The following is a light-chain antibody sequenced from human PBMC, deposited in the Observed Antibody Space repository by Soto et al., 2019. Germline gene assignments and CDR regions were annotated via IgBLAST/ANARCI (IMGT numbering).Light chain of an antibody. CDR2: SAS. Sequence: EIVLTQSPGTLSLSPGERAILSCRASQSVSSSFLAWYRQNPGQAPRLLIYSASSRATGIPGRFSGSGSGTDFTLTINRLEPEDFAVYYCQEYNNWPLLTFGQGTRLEIK. V-gene: IGKV3-20*01. CDR3: QEYNNWPLLT. CDR1: QSVSSSF. J-gene: IGKJ5*01.